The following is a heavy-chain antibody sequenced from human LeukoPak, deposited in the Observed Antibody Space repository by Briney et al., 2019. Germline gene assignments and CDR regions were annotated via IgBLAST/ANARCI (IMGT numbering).Heavy chain of an antibody. CDR3: AKDDDWGRYKH. V-gene: IGHV3-23*01. CDR2: ISPSGGIT. CDR1: GFTFSSHG. Sequence: PGGSLRLSCAASGFTFSSHGMNWVRQAPGKGLEWVSGISPSGGITYYTDSVKGRFTISRDNSKNTQSLQMNNLRAEDTAVYYCAKDDDWGRYKHWGQGTLVTVSS. J-gene: IGHJ4*02. D-gene: IGHD3-16*01.